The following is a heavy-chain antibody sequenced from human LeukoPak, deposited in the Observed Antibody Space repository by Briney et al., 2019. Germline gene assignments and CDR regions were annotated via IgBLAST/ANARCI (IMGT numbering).Heavy chain of an antibody. V-gene: IGHV4-34*01. D-gene: IGHD2-2*01. Sequence: SETLSLTCAVYGGSFSGYYWSWIRQPPGKGLEWIGEINHSGSTNYNPSLKSRVTISVDTSKNQFSLKLSSVTAADTAVYYCARAKVVPAANKDAFDIWGQGTMVTVSS. J-gene: IGHJ3*02. CDR1: GGSFSGYY. CDR2: INHSGST. CDR3: ARAKVVPAANKDAFDI.